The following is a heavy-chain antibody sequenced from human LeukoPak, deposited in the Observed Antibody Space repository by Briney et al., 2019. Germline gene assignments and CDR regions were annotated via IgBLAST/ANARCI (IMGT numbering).Heavy chain of an antibody. CDR2: IYYSGST. J-gene: IGHJ4*02. V-gene: IGHV4-59*01. D-gene: IGHD3-22*01. CDR3: ARAGFSSGFYYLDY. CDR1: GGSISSYY. Sequence: SETLSLTCTVSGGSISSYYWSWIRQPPGKGLEWIGYIYYSGSTNYNPSLKSRVAISVDTSKNQFSLKLSSVTAVDTAVYYCARAGFSSGFYYLDYWGQGTLVTVSS.